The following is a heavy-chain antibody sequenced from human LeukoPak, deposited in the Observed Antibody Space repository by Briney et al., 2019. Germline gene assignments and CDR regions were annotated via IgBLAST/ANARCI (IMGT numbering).Heavy chain of an antibody. CDR3: ARGVFLGDFDY. CDR1: GFTFSSYR. D-gene: IGHD3-16*01. V-gene: IGHV3-48*01. Sequence: GGSLRLSCAASGFTFSSYRMSWVRQTPGKGLEWLSYITQTGGTIYYADSVKGRFTISRDNSKNTLYLQMNSLRAEDTAVYYCARGVFLGDFDYWGQGTLVTVSS. J-gene: IGHJ4*02. CDR2: ITQTGGTI.